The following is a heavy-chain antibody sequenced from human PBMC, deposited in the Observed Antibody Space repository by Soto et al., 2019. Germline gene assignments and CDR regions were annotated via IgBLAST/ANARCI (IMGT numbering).Heavy chain of an antibody. CDR2: IYHSGRT. V-gene: IGHV4-30-2*01. CDR1: GGSISSGGYS. Sequence: SETLSLTCAVSGGSISSGGYSWSWIRQPPGKGLEWIGYIYHSGRTYYNPSLKSRVTISVDRSKNQYSLKLSSVTAADTAVYYCARAGPRGYSYGAVDYWGQGTLVTVSS. CDR3: ARAGPRGYSYGAVDY. J-gene: IGHJ4*02. D-gene: IGHD5-18*01.